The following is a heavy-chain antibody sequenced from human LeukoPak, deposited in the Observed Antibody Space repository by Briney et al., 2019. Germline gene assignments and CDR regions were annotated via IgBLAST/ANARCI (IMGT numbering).Heavy chain of an antibody. V-gene: IGHV4-39*07. CDR3: ARNPHMGLAAAGTNFDY. CDR1: GGSISSSSYY. D-gene: IGHD6-13*01. CDR2: IYYSGST. Sequence: SETLSLTCTVSGGSISSSSYYWGWIRQPPGKGLEWIGSIYYSGSTYYNPSLKSRVTISVDTSKNQFSLKLSSVTAADTAVYYCARNPHMGLAAAGTNFDYWGQGTLVTVSS. J-gene: IGHJ4*02.